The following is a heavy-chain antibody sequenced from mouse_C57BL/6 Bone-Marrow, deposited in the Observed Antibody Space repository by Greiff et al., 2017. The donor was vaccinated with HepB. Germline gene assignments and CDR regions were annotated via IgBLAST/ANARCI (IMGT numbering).Heavy chain of an antibody. CDR1: EYEFPSHD. CDR3: ARFYGNYGWYFDV. D-gene: IGHD2-1*01. V-gene: IGHV5-2*01. Sequence: EVQRVESGGGLVQPGESLKLSCESNEYEFPSHDMSWVRKTPEKRLELVAAINSDGGSTYYPDTMERRFIIARDNTKKTLYLQMSSLRSEDTALYYGARFYGNYGWYFDVWGTGTTVTVSS. J-gene: IGHJ1*03. CDR2: INSDGGST.